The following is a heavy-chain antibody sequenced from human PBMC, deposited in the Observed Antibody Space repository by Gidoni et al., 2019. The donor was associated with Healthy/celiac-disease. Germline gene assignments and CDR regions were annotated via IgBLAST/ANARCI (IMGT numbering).Heavy chain of an antibody. V-gene: IGHV1-69*01. J-gene: IGHJ4*02. CDR2: IIPIFGTA. CDR3: AIVVVTAIPTWGFDY. D-gene: IGHD2-21*02. Sequence: QVQRVQAGAEVKKPGATVNVSCQAAGGTVSSYAISWVRQAPGQGLELMGGIIPIFGTANYAPKFPVRVTITADESTSTVFMELSSLISEDTAVYYCAIVVVTAIPTWGFDYWGQGTLVPVSS. CDR1: GGTVSSYA.